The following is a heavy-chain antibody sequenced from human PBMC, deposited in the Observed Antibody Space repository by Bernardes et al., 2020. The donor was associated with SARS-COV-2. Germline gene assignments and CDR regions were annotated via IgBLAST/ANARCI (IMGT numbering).Heavy chain of an antibody. V-gene: IGHV4-34*01. Sequence: SETLSLTCAVYGGSFSGYYWSWIRQPPGKGLEWIGEINHSGSTNYNPSLKSRVTISVDTSKNQFSLKLSSVTAADTAVYYCARDLCSSTSCYTGDYYYGMDVWGQGTTVTVSS. CDR2: INHSGST. CDR1: GGSFSGYY. J-gene: IGHJ6*02. D-gene: IGHD2-2*02. CDR3: ARDLCSSTSCYTGDYYYGMDV.